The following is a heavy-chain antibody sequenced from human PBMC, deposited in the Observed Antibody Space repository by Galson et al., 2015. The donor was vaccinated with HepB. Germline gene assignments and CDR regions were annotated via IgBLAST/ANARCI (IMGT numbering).Heavy chain of an antibody. V-gene: IGHV3-7*03. CDR1: RFTFSSYW. J-gene: IGHJ4*02. D-gene: IGHD3-10*01. Sequence: SLRLSCAASRFTFSSYWMSWVRQAPGKGLEWVANIKQDGSEKYYVDSVKGRFTISRDNAKNSLYLQMNSLRAEDTAVYYCARDRKWYGGFDYWGQGTLVTVSS. CDR2: IKQDGSEK. CDR3: ARDRKWYGGFDY.